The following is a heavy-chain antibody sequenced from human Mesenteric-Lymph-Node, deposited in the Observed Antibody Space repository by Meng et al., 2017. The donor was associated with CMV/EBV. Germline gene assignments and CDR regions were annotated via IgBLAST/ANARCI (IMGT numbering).Heavy chain of an antibody. CDR1: GYTFTDYY. V-gene: IGHV1-2*02. CDR3: ARARQDFGVVSYYYYGMDV. Sequence: ASVKVSYKASGYTFTDYYVHWVRQAPGHGLEWMGWINPNSGATNYAQNFQGRVTMTRDTSISTAYMELSRLRSDDTAVYYCARARQDFGVVSYYYYGMDVWGQGTTVTVSS. D-gene: IGHD3-3*01. J-gene: IGHJ6*02. CDR2: INPNSGAT.